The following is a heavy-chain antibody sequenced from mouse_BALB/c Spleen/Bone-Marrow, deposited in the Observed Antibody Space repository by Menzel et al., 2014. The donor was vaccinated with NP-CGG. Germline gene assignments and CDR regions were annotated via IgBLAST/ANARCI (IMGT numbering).Heavy chain of an antibody. V-gene: IGHV1S130*01. CDR1: GYTFTSSW. CDR3: ARSGFDY. D-gene: IGHD4-1*01. J-gene: IGHJ2*01. CDR2: IHPNSGNT. Sequence: QVQLQQSGSVLVRPGASVKLSCKASGYTFTSSWMHWAKQRPGQGLEGIGEIHPNSGNTNYNEKFKGKATLTVDTSSSTAYVDLSSLTSEDSAVYYCARSGFDYWGQGTTLTVSS.